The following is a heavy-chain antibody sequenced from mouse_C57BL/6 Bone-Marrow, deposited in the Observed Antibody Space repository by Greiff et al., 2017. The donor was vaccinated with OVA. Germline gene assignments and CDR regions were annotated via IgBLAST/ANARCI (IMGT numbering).Heavy chain of an antibody. Sequence: EVQVVESEGGLVQPGSSMKLSCTASGFTFSDYYMAWVRQVPEKGLEWVANINYDGSSTYYLDSLKSRFIISRDNAKNILYLQMSSLKSEDTATYYCARDRGGTNYFDYWAKAPLSQSPQ. D-gene: IGHD4-1*01. CDR1: GFTFSDYY. V-gene: IGHV5-16*01. J-gene: IGHJ2*01. CDR2: INYDGSST. CDR3: ARDRGGTNYFDY.